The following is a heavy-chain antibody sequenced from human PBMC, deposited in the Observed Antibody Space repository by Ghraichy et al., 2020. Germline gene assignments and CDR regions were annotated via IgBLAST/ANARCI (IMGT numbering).Heavy chain of an antibody. CDR2: IYTSGST. Sequence: SETLSLTCTVSGGSISSYYWSWIRQPAGKGLEWIGRIYTSGSTNYNPSLKSRVTMSVDTSKNQFSLKLSSVTAADTAVYYCAREFEGFVVVVAAPMTGSSWFDPWGQGTLVTVSS. V-gene: IGHV4-4*07. D-gene: IGHD2-15*01. CDR1: GGSISSYY. CDR3: AREFEGFVVVVAAPMTGSSWFDP. J-gene: IGHJ5*02.